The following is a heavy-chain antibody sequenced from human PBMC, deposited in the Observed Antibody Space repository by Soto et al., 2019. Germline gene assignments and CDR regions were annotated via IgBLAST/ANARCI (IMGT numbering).Heavy chain of an antibody. D-gene: IGHD3-10*01. CDR2: IYYSGST. Sequence: SETLSLTCTVSGGSISSYYWSWIRQPPGKGLEWIGYIYYSGSTNYNPSLKSRVTISVDTSKNQFSLKLSSVTAADTAVYYCARRAYGSGSFHMDVWGKGTTVTVSS. J-gene: IGHJ6*03. CDR1: GGSISSYY. V-gene: IGHV4-59*08. CDR3: ARRAYGSGSFHMDV.